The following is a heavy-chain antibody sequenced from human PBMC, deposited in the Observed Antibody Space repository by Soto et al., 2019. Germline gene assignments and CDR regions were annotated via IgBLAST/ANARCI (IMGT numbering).Heavy chain of an antibody. CDR1: GFTFTSST. CDR2: IVVGSGNK. J-gene: IGHJ4*02. Sequence: SVKVSCKASGFTFTSSTVQRLRQAGGQRLERIGWIVVGSGNKNYAEKFQERVTSTRDMSTSTAYMELSSLRSEDTAVYYCAAASSAGGSYYFDYWGQGTLVTVSS. V-gene: IGHV1-58*01. D-gene: IGHD3-10*01. CDR3: AAASSAGGSYYFDY.